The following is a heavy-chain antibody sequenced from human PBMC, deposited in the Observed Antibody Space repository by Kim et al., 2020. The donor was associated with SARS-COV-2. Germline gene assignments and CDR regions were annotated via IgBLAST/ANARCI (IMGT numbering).Heavy chain of an antibody. Sequence: SVKVSCKASVYTFLDYYIYWVRQAPGQGLEWMGRINPKSGVTNYGQKFQDRVTVTRDTSIGTAYMELTRLRSDDTAVYYCVTEKSWGPYWYFDLWGRGTLVTVSS. J-gene: IGHJ2*01. D-gene: IGHD7-27*01. CDR1: VYTFLDYY. V-gene: IGHV1-2*06. CDR3: VTEKSWGPYWYFDL. CDR2: INPKSGVT.